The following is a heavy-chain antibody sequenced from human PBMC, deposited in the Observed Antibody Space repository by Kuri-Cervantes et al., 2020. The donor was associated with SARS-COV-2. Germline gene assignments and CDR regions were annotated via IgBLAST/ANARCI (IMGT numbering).Heavy chain of an antibody. CDR3: AHSISPYYDYVWESYRYTGLRRYYFDY. V-gene: IGHV2-5*05. J-gene: IGHJ4*02. Sequence: SGLTLAIPTKTLMQTCTLSGLPRSPSGVGVGWIRQPPGNALEWLALIYWDEDKRYGPSLKSRLTITKDTSKNQVVLTMTNMDPVDTATYYCAHSISPYYDYVWESYRYTGLRRYYFDYWGQRTLVTVSS. CDR1: GLPRSPSGVG. CDR2: IYWDEDK. D-gene: IGHD3-16*02.